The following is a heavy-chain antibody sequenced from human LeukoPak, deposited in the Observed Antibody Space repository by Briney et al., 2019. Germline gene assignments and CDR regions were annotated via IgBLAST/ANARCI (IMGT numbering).Heavy chain of an antibody. CDR2: IYTTGNT. V-gene: IGHV4-4*07. Sequence: SETLSLTCSVSGGSISSYYWSWIRQPAGKGREWIGRIYTTGNTDYNPSLKSRVTMSVDTSKNQFSLNLSSVTAADTAVYYCARDYGDYADAFDIWGQGTMVTVSS. J-gene: IGHJ3*02. CDR3: ARDYGDYADAFDI. CDR1: GGSISSYY. D-gene: IGHD4-17*01.